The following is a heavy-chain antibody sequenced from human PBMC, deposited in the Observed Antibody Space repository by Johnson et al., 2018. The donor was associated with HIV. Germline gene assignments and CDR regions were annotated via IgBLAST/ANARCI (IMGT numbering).Heavy chain of an antibody. CDR1: GFTVSSNY. Sequence: VQLVESGGGLVQPGGSLRLSCAASGFTVSSNYMSWVRQAPGKGLEWVSVIYSGGSTYYADSVKGRFTISRDNSKNTLYLQMNSLKTEDTAVYYCTTGSFFDIWGQGTMVTVSS. CDR2: IYSGGST. J-gene: IGHJ3*02. V-gene: IGHV3-53*01. CDR3: TTGSFFDI.